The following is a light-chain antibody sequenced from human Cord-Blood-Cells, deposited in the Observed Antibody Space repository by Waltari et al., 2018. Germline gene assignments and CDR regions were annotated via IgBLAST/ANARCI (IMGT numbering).Light chain of an antibody. J-gene: IGKJ4*01. V-gene: IGKV4-1*01. CDR2: WAS. Sequence: IVMTQSPDSLALTSGERATINCKSSQSVLYSSNNKNYLAWYQQKPGQPPKLLIYWASTRESGVPDRFSGSGSGTDFTLTISSLQAEDVAVYYCQQYYSTPLTFGGGTKVEIK. CDR3: QQYYSTPLT. CDR1: QSVLYSSNNKNY.